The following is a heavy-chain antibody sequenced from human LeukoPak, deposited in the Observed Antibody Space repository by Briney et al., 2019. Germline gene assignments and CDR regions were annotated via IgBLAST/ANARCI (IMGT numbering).Heavy chain of an antibody. V-gene: IGHV4-30-2*01. J-gene: IGHJ4*02. D-gene: IGHD1-26*01. CDR3: ARDRGGVGAYFDY. Sequence: PSETLSLTCTVSGGSINSGGYYWSWIRQPPGKGLEWIGYIYHSGSTYYNPSLKSRVTISVDRSKNQFSLKLSSVTAADTAVYYCARDRGGVGAYFDYWGQGTLVTVSS. CDR2: IYHSGST. CDR1: GGSINSGGYY.